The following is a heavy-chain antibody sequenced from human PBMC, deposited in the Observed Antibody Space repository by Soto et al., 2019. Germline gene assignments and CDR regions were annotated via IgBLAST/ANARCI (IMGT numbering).Heavy chain of an antibody. CDR3: ARVRTVRSYYAYYYYGMDV. V-gene: IGHV4-34*01. CDR2: INHSGST. Sequence: ETLYPPCAGYGGALRGYYLGLVRQPPGKGVEWIGEINHSGSTNYNPSLKSRVTISVDTSKNQFSLKLSSVTAADTAVYYCARVRTVRSYYAYYYYGMDVWGQGTTVTVSS. CDR1: GGALRGYY. D-gene: IGHD1-26*01. J-gene: IGHJ6*02.